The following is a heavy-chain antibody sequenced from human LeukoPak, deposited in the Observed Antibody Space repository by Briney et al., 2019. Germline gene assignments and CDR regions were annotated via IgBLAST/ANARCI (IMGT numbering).Heavy chain of an antibody. CDR1: GGSISSSSYY. J-gene: IGHJ4*02. CDR3: ARDRYCSGRSCYGPPDY. V-gene: IGHV4-39*07. D-gene: IGHD2-15*01. Sequence: PSETLSLTCTVSGGSISSSSYYWGWIRQPPGKGLEWIGSIYYNEGTYYNPSLKSRVTISIDTSKNQFSLKLNFVTAADTAVYYCARDRYCSGRSCYGPPDYWGQGALVIVS. CDR2: IYYNEGT.